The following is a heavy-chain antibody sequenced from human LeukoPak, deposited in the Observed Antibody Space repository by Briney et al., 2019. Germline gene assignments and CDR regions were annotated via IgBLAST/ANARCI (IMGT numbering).Heavy chain of an antibody. CDR1: GGSISSSSYY. J-gene: IGHJ4*02. D-gene: IGHD3-22*01. CDR2: IYYSGST. CDR3: ARKRTGTYYYDSSGHIDY. Sequence: PSETLSLTCTVSGGSISSSSYYWGWLRQPPGKGLEWIGSIYYSGSTYYNPPLKSRVTISVDTSKNQFSLKLSSVTAADTAVYYCARKRTGTYYYDSSGHIDYWGQGTLVTVSS. V-gene: IGHV4-39*01.